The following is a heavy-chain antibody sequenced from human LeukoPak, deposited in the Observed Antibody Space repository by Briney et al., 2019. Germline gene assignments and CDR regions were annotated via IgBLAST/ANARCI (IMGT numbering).Heavy chain of an antibody. D-gene: IGHD6-19*01. Sequence: TETLSLTCTVSGGSISSYYWSWIRQPAGKGLEWIGYIYYSGSTYYNPSLKGRVTISVDTSKNQFSLKLSSVTAADTAVYYCAREGGYSSGWYSEHIWGQGTLVTVSS. J-gene: IGHJ4*02. CDR3: AREGGYSSGWYSEHI. CDR1: GGSISSYY. V-gene: IGHV4-59*06. CDR2: IYYSGST.